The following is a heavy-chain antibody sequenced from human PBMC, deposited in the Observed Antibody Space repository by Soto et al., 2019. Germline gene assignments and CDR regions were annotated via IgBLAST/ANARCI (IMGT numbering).Heavy chain of an antibody. CDR1: GGSISSGGYY. CDR3: ARGAKALLWFGEPEC. CDR2: IYYSGST. D-gene: IGHD3-10*01. V-gene: IGHV4-31*03. J-gene: IGHJ4*02. Sequence: QVQLQESGPGLVKPSQTLSLTCTVSGGSISSGGYYWSWIRQHPGKGLEWIGYIYYSGSTYYNPSLKSRVTISVDTSKNQFSLKLSSVTAADTAVYYCARGAKALLWFGEPECWGQGTLVTVSS.